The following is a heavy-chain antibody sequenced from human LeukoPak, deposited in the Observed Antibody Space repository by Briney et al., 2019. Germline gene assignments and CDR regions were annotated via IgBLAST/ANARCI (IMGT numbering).Heavy chain of an antibody. CDR2: ISSSGSYI. Sequence: GGSLRLSCAASGFTFSNYIMNWVRQAPGKGLEWVSSISSSGSYIYYADSVKGRFTISRDNAKNSLYLQMNSLRAEVTAEYFCARDSRAVAADFDYWGQGTLVTVSS. CDR1: GFTFSNYI. D-gene: IGHD6-19*01. J-gene: IGHJ4*02. CDR3: ARDSRAVAADFDY. V-gene: IGHV3-21*01.